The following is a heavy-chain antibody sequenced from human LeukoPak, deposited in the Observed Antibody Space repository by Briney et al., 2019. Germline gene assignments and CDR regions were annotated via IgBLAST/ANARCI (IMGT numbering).Heavy chain of an antibody. V-gene: IGHV3-53*01. CDR2: IYSGGST. Sequence: PGGSLRLSCAASAFTVSSNYMSWVRQAPGKGLEWVSAIYSGGSTYYADSVKGRFTISRDNSKNTLYLQMNSLRAEDTAVYYCARGDNWNDRGAFDIWGQGTMVTVSS. CDR3: ARGDNWNDRGAFDI. J-gene: IGHJ3*02. CDR1: AFTVSSNY. D-gene: IGHD1-1*01.